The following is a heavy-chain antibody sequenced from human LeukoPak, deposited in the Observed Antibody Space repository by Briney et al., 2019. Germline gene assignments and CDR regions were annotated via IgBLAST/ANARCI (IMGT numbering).Heavy chain of an antibody. J-gene: IGHJ6*02. CDR1: EFTLSSYF. CDR2: ISWNSGSI. V-gene: IGHV3-9*01. D-gene: IGHD2-15*01. Sequence: PGGSLRLSCAASEFTLSSYFMHWVRQAPGKGLEWVSGISWNSGSIGYADSVKGRFTISRDNAKNSLYLQMNSLRAEDTALYYCAKAIRGCSGGSCYSYYYYGMDVWGQGTTVTVSS. CDR3: AKAIRGCSGGSCYSYYYYGMDV.